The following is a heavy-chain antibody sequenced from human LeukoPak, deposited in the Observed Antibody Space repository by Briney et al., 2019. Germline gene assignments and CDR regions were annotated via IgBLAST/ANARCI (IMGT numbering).Heavy chain of an antibody. CDR2: ISYDGSNK. V-gene: IGHV3-30-3*01. D-gene: IGHD3-22*01. CDR3: ARDQHDSSGYYTDY. J-gene: IGHJ4*02. CDR1: GFTFSSYA. Sequence: GRSLRLSCAASGFTFSSYAMHWVRQAPGKGLEWVAVISYDGSNKYYADSVKGRFTISRDNSKNTLYLQMNSLRAEDTAVYYCARDQHDSSGYYTDYWGQGTLVTVS.